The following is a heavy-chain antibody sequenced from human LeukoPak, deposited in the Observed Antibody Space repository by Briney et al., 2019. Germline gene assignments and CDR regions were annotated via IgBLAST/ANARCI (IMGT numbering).Heavy chain of an antibody. CDR1: GGSISSSSYY. Sequence: PSETLSLTCTVSGGSISSSSYYWGWIRQPPGKGLEWIGYIYYSGSTNYNPSLKSRVTISVDTSKNQFSLKLSSVTAADTAVYYCARGTDSSGYFDYWGQGTLVTVSS. CDR2: IYYSGST. J-gene: IGHJ4*02. D-gene: IGHD3-22*01. CDR3: ARGTDSSGYFDY. V-gene: IGHV4-61*05.